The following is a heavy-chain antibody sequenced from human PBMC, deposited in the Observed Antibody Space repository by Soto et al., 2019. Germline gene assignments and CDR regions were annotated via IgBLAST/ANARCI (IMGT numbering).Heavy chain of an antibody. V-gene: IGHV1-3*05. D-gene: IGHD2-15*01. J-gene: IGHJ4*02. CDR2: INAGNGDT. CDR1: GYTFINYA. Sequence: QVQLVQSGAEEKKPGASVKVSCKASGYTFINYAINWVRQAPGQRLEWMGWINAGNGDTKYSQKFQGRVTITRDTSANTAYMELSGLRSEGTAVYYCARGWAGYYFDYWGQGTLVTVSS. CDR3: ARGWAGYYFDY.